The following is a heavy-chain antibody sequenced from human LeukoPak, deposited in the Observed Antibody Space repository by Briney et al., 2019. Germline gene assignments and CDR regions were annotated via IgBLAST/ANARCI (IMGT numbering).Heavy chain of an antibody. CDR2: ISYRVST. D-gene: IGHD5-12*01. J-gene: IGHJ4*02. Sequence: SETLSLTCTVSGASVSTSPYYWSWIRQPPGKGLEYIGYISYRVSTDYNPSLNRRVTISVDTSENQFSLRLNYVTAADTAVYYCARLTYDERGSDLFDYWGQGTLVTVS. V-gene: IGHV4-61*01. CDR1: GASVSTSPYY. CDR3: ARLTYDERGSDLFDY.